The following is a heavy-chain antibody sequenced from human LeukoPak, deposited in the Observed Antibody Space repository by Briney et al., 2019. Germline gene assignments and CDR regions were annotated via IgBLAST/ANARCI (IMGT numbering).Heavy chain of an antibody. J-gene: IGHJ4*02. Sequence: PGGSLRLSCAASGFNFSDYYMSWIRQAPGKGLEWVSDISSGSSYIKYADSVKGRFTISRDNAKNSLSLQMNSLRAEDTAVYYCARGGRYYDSSAYYSYWSQGTLVTVSS. CDR2: ISSGSSYI. CDR1: GFNFSDYY. V-gene: IGHV3-11*05. D-gene: IGHD3-22*01. CDR3: ARGGRYYDSSAYYSY.